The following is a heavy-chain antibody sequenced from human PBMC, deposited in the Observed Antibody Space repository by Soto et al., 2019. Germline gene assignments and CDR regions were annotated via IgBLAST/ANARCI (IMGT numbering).Heavy chain of an antibody. CDR3: ERVVKRVRNHAFDI. J-gene: IGHJ3*02. CDR1: GGSISSGGYY. Sequence: QVQLQESGPGLVKPSQTLSLTCTVSGGSISSGGYYWSWIRQHPGKGLEWIGYIYYSGSTYYNPSIKSRVTIAVDTCKNQFALKLSSVTAADTAVYYCERVVKRVRNHAFDIWGQGTMVTVSS. D-gene: IGHD3-10*01. CDR2: IYYSGST. V-gene: IGHV4-31*03.